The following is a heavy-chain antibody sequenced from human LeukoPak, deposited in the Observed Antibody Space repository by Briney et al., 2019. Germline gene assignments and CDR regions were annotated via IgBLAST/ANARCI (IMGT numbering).Heavy chain of an antibody. CDR3: ARNFDMKGFDP. CDR1: GYTFTGYY. V-gene: IGHV1-2*02. CDR2: INSDSGFT. D-gene: IGHD3-9*01. Sequence: ASVKVSCKASGYTFTGYYMNWVRQAPGQGLEWMGWINSDSGFTKYAQKFQGRVTMTRDTSITTVYMDLTGLTSDDTAVYYCARNFDMKGFDPWGQGTLVTVSS. J-gene: IGHJ5*02.